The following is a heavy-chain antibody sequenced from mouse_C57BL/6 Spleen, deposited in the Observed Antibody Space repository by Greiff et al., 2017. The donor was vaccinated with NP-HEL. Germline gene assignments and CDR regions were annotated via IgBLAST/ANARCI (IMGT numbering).Heavy chain of an antibody. D-gene: IGHD2-4*01. Sequence: QVQLKQSGPGLVQPSQSLSITCTVSGFSLTSYGVHWVRQSPGKGLEWLGVIWSGGSTDYNAAFISRLSISKDNSKSQVFFKMNSLQADDTALYYCARSGMITTNYFDYWGQGTTLTVSS. J-gene: IGHJ2*01. V-gene: IGHV2-2*01. CDR3: ARSGMITTNYFDY. CDR2: IWSGGST. CDR1: GFSLTSYG.